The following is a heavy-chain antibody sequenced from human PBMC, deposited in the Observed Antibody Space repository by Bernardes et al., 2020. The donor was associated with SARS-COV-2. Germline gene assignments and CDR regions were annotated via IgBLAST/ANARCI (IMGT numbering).Heavy chain of an antibody. CDR3: ARATELVYYYDSSGYYFDAFDI. CDR2: NYTIGST. J-gene: IGHJ3*02. V-gene: IGHV4-61*02. D-gene: IGHD3-22*01. CDR1: GGTISSCSYY. Sequence: SETLSLTCAVSGGTISSCSYYWSWIRQPPGKGRDWIGCNYTIGSTNYNPSRKSRVTISVDTSKNQFSLKQSSVTAADTAVYYCARATELVYYYDSSGYYFDAFDIWCQGTMVTVSS.